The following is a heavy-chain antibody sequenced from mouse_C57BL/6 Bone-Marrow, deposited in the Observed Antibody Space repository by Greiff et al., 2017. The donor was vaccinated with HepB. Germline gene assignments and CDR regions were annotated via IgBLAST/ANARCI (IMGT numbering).Heavy chain of an antibody. V-gene: IGHV1-50*01. CDR3: ARLEYDYVDWFAY. CDR1: GYTFTSYW. Sequence: QVQLQQPGAELVKPGASVKLSCKASGYTFTSYWMQWVKQRPGQGLEWIGEIDPSDSYTNYNQKFKGKATLTVETSSSTAYMQLSSLTSEDSAVYYCARLEYDYVDWFAYWGQGTLVTVSA. J-gene: IGHJ3*01. D-gene: IGHD2-4*01. CDR2: IDPSDSYT.